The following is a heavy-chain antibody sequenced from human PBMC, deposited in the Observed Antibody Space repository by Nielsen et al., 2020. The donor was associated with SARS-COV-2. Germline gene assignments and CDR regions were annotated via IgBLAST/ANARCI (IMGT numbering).Heavy chain of an antibody. CDR2: MFYNGRT. J-gene: IGHJ4*02. D-gene: IGHD3-22*01. V-gene: IGHV4-59*01. Sequence: SETLSLTCTVSGGSISSDYWSWIRQPPGKGLEWIGYMFYNGRTNYSPSLKSRVTMSVDASKKHFSLKLWSVTAADTALYYCAGGYYTVDYWGQGIEVTVSS. CDR1: GGSISSDY. CDR3: AGGYYTVDY.